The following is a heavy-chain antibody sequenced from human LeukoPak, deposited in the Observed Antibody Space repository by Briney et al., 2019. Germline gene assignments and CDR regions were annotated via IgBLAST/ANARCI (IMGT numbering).Heavy chain of an antibody. CDR2: INPSGGST. D-gene: IGHD3-22*01. J-gene: IGHJ4*02. V-gene: IGHV1-46*01. CDR3: ARAEYYYDSSGYYYPY. Sequence: ASVKVSCKASGYTFTSYYMHWVRQAPGQGLEWMGIINPSGGSTSYAQKFQGRVTMTRDMSTSTVYMELSSLRSEDTAVYYCARAEYYYDSSGYYYPYWGQGTLVTVSS. CDR1: GYTFTSYY.